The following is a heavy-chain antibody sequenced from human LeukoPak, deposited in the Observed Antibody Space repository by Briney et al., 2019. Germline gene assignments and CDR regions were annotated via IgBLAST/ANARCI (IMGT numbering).Heavy chain of an antibody. V-gene: IGHV1-24*01. J-gene: IGHJ4*02. Sequence: ASVKVSCKVSGYTLTELSMHWVRQAPGKGLEWMGGFDPEDGETIYAQKFQGRVTMTEDTSTDTACMELSSLRSEDTAVYYCATDNLNYYDSSGLGGLDYWGQGTLVTVSS. CDR3: ATDNLNYYDSSGLGGLDY. D-gene: IGHD3-22*01. CDR1: GYTLTELS. CDR2: FDPEDGET.